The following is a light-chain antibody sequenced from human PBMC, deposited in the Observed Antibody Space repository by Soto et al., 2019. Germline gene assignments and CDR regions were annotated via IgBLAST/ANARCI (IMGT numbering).Light chain of an antibody. V-gene: IGLV2-11*01. J-gene: IGLJ3*02. CDR2: DVT. Sequence: QSALTQPRSVSGSPGQSVTISCTGTSSDVGDYNYVSWYQQYPGKAPKLMIYDVTKRPSGVPDRFSGSKSGNTASLTISGLQAEDEADYYCCSYAGNYTGVFGGGTKLTVL. CDR3: CSYAGNYTGV. CDR1: SSDVGDYNY.